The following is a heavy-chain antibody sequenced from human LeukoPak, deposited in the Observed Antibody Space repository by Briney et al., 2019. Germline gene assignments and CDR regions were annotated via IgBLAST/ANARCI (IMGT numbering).Heavy chain of an antibody. CDR1: GYTFTSYG. J-gene: IGHJ4*02. CDR2: ISAYNGNT. V-gene: IGHV1-18*01. CDR3: ARERGPWGSYYSTFGY. Sequence: GASVKVSCKASGYTFTSYGISWVRQAPGQGLEWMGWISAYNGNTNYAQKLQGRVTMTTDTSTSTAYMELRSLRSDDTAVYYCARERGPWGSYYSTFGYWGQGTLVTVSS. D-gene: IGHD1-26*01.